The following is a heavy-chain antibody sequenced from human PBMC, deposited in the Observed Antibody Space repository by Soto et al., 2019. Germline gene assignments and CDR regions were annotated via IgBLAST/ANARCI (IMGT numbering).Heavy chain of an antibody. J-gene: IGHJ4*02. CDR3: ATGARYCSGGSCYPDD. CDR2: IMPIFAAP. CDR1: GGTIRTNV. V-gene: IGHV1-69*06. Sequence: QVQLMQSGAEVKKPGSSVKVSCKASGGTIRTNVISWVRQAPGQGLEWMGEIMPIFAAPNNAQKFQGRLTITADTSTTTVYMELSSLTSEDTAVYFCATGARYCSGGSCYPDDWGQGTLVIVSS. D-gene: IGHD2-15*01.